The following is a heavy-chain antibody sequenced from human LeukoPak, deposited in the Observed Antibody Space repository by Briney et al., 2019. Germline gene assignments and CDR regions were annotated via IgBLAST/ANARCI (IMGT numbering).Heavy chain of an antibody. CDR2: ISGSGGST. V-gene: IGHV3-23*01. J-gene: IGHJ4*02. CDR1: GFTFSSYA. D-gene: IGHD3-10*01. Sequence: GGSLRLSCAASGFTFSSYAMSWVRQAPGKGLEWVSAISGSGGSTYYADSVKGRFTISRDNSKNTLYLQMNSLRAEDTAVYYCARDAGRGGSGSYIYWGQGTLVTVSS. CDR3: ARDAGRGGSGSYIY.